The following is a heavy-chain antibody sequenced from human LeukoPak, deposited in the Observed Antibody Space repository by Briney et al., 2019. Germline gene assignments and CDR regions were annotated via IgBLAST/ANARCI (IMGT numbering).Heavy chain of an antibody. J-gene: IGHJ4*02. CDR1: GFTFSNYW. V-gene: IGHV3-74*01. CDR2: VNTDGSST. CDR3: ASSNPFHHLLH. D-gene: IGHD1-14*01. Sequence: GGSLRLSCAASGFTFSNYWMYWVRQAPGKGLVWVSGVNTDGSSTSYADSVKGRFTISRDNSKNTLYLQMNSLRAEDTAVYYCASSNPFHHLLHWGQGTLVTVSS.